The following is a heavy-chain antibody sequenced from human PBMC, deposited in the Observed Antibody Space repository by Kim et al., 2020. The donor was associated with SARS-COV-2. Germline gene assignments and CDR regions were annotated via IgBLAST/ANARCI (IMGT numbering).Heavy chain of an antibody. J-gene: IGHJ4*02. V-gene: IGHV4-4*07. Sequence: TNDNPSLKRRDTMSVDTSKNQFALKLSAVTAADTAVYYGAREDYGGNFDDWGQGTLVTVSS. CDR2: T. CDR3: AREDYGGNFDD. D-gene: IGHD4-17*01.